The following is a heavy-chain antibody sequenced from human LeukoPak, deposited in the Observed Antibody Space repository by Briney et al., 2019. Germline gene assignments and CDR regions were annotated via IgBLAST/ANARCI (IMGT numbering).Heavy chain of an antibody. CDR2: ISASGGTT. J-gene: IGHJ6*02. Sequence: GGSLRLSCAASGFALSSYALSWVRQAPGKGLEWVSGISASGGTTYYADSVKGRFTISRDNSKNTLYLQMNSLRAEDTAVYHCARLVSSSWSYYYYYGMDVWGQGTTVTVSS. CDR3: ARLVSSSWSYYYYYGMDV. D-gene: IGHD6-13*01. CDR1: GFALSSYA. V-gene: IGHV3-23*01.